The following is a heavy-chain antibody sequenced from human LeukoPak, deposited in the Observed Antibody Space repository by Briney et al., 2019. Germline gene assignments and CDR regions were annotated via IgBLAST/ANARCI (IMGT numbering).Heavy chain of an antibody. D-gene: IGHD3-10*01. J-gene: IGHJ6*03. CDR2: IYSDGTT. Sequence: GGSLRLSCAASGFTVFSNYMSWVRQAPGKGLEWVSVIYSDGTTYYADSVQGRFTISRDNSKNTVYLQMKSLRAKDTAVYFCARERSYYYYYMDVWGQGTTVTVSS. CDR3: ARERSYYYYYMDV. CDR1: GFTVFSNY. V-gene: IGHV3-53*01.